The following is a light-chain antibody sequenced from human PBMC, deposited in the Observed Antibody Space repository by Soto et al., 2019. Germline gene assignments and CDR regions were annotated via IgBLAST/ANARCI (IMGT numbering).Light chain of an antibody. CDR1: SSNIGAGYD. CDR2: GNS. Sequence: QSVLPQPPSVSGAPGQSVTISCTGSSSNIGAGYDVHWYHQLPGTAPKLLIYGNSNRPSGVPDRFSGSKSGTSASLAITGLQAEDEADYYCQSYDSSLSGLVVFGGGTKLTVL. V-gene: IGLV1-40*01. CDR3: QSYDSSLSGLVV. J-gene: IGLJ2*01.